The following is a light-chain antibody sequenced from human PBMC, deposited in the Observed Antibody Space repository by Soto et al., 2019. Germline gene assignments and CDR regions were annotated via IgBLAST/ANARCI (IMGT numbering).Light chain of an antibody. CDR1: SSDVGGYNS. V-gene: IGLV2-14*01. J-gene: IGLJ1*01. CDR3: NSNRHSTTLV. Sequence: QSALTQPASVSGSPGQSITISCTGTSSDVGGYNSVSWFQQHPSKAPKLIIYEVSHRSSGVSIRFSGSKSGNTASLTISGLQAEDEADYYCNSNRHSTTLVFGTVTKLTVL. CDR2: EVS.